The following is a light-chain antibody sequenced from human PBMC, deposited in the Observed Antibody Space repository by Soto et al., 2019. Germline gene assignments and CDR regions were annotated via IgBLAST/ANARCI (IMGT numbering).Light chain of an antibody. CDR1: RSVGTN. Sequence: DMVMTQSPATLSVSPGERATLSYRASRSVGTNLAWYQQTPGQAPRLLIYGASSRATGLPPRFSGSGSGTEFTLTISSLQSEDVAVYYCQQYNSWPWTFGQGTKVEMK. CDR3: QQYNSWPWT. V-gene: IGKV3-15*01. CDR2: GAS. J-gene: IGKJ1*01.